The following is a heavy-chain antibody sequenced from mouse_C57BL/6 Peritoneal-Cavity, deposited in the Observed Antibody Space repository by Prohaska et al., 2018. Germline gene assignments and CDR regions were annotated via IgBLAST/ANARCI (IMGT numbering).Heavy chain of an antibody. J-gene: IGHJ1*03. CDR3: AITHYYDSIYWYFDV. D-gene: IGHD1-1*01. V-gene: IGHV1-74*01. CDR1: GYTFTSYW. CDR2: IHPSDSYT. Sequence: QVQLQQPGAELVKPGSSVKVSCKASGYTFTSYWMHWVKQMPGQGLEWIGRIHPSDSYTNYNQKSKVKATLTVDKSSSTAYMHLSSMTSEDSAVYYCAITHYYDSIYWYFDVGGTGTTVTVSS.